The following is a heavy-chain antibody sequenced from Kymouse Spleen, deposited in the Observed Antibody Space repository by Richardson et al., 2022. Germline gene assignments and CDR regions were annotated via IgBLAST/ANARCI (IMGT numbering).Heavy chain of an antibody. D-gene: IGHD3-10*01. V-gene: IGHV4-34*01. Sequence: QVQLQQWGAGLLKPSETLSLTCAVYGGSFSGYYWSWIRQPPGKGLEWIGEINHSGSTNYNPSLKSRVTISVDTSKNQFSLKLSSVTAADTAVYYCARGITMVRGVINYYYYGMDVWGQGTTVTVSS. J-gene: IGHJ6*02. CDR3: ARGITMVRGVINYYYYGMDV. CDR1: GGSFSGYY. CDR2: INHSGST.